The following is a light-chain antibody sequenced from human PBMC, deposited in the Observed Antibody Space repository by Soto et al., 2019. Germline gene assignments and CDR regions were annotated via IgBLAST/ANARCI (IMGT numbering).Light chain of an antibody. CDR3: SSYATSSTLV. CDR1: SRDVGHYSY. J-gene: IGLJ2*01. V-gene: IGLV2-14*03. Sequence: QSVLTQPASVSGSPGQSITISCTGTSRDVGHYSYVSWYQHHPGKVPKLLIFDVSSRPSGIPNRFSGSKSGNTASLTISRLQAEDEADYYCSSYATSSTLVFGGGTKLTVL. CDR2: DVS.